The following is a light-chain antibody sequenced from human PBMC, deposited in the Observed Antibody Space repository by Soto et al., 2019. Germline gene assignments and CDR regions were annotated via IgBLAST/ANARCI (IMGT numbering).Light chain of an antibody. J-gene: IGKJ3*01. Sequence: VLTQSPGTLSLSPGERATLSCRASQTVRNNYLAWYQQKPGQAPRLLIYGASTRATGIPARFSGSGSGTEFTLTISSLQSEDFAVYYCQQYNNWPRFGPGTKVDIK. CDR3: QQYNNWPR. CDR2: GAS. V-gene: IGKV3-15*01. CDR1: QTVRNN.